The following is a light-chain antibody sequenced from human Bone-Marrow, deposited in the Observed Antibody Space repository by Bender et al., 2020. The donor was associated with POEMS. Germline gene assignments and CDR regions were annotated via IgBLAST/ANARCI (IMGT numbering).Light chain of an antibody. Sequence: QSALTQPPSASGSPGQSVTISCTGTNNDVGGYNYVSWNQQHPGKAPKVIIYEVSNRPPGVSNRFSGSKSGNTASLTISGLQAEDEADYYCCSYAGRSVWVFGGGTKLTVL. J-gene: IGLJ3*02. V-gene: IGLV2-8*01. CDR3: CSYAGRSVWV. CDR1: NNDVGGYNY. CDR2: EVS.